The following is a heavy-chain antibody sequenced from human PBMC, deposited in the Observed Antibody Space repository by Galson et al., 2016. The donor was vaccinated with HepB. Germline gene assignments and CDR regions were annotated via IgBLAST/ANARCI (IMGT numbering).Heavy chain of an antibody. V-gene: IGHV3-23*01. D-gene: IGHD2-15*01. J-gene: IGHJ6*02. Sequence: SLRLSCAAAGLTFGSYAMSWVRQAPGKGLEWVSSISGSGANTWYADSVKGRFTISRDNSKNRLYLQMNSLRAEDTAVYYCANHQRPYCGGGNCHFDYYYGLDVWGQGTSVTVSS. CDR2: ISGSGANT. CDR3: ANHQRPYCGGGNCHFDYYYGLDV. CDR1: GLTFGSYA.